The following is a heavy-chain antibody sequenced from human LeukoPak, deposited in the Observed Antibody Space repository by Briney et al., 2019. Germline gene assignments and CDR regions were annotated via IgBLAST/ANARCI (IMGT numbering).Heavy chain of an antibody. CDR2: ISGSGDTT. J-gene: IGHJ4*02. Sequence: GGSLRLSCAASGFTFSNYAMAWVRQVPGKGLEWVSSISGSGDTTDYADSVKGRFTISRDNSKNTLFLQMNSLRADDTAVYYCAKGRLVPAALLDYWGQGTLVTVSS. CDR3: AKGRLVPAALLDY. CDR1: GFTFSNYA. D-gene: IGHD2-2*01. V-gene: IGHV3-23*01.